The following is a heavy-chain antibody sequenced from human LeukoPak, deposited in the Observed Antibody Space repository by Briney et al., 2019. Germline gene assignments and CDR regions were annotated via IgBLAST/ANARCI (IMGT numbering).Heavy chain of an antibody. J-gene: IGHJ4*02. CDR1: GFTFSSYA. Sequence: GGSLRLSCAASGFTFSSYAMSWVRQAPGKGLEWVSAISGSGGSTYYADSVKGRFTISRDNSKNTLYLQMNSLRAEDTAVYYCARSYGSEMYFDYWGQGTLVTVSS. D-gene: IGHD3-10*01. CDR3: ARSYGSEMYFDY. V-gene: IGHV3-23*01. CDR2: ISGSGGST.